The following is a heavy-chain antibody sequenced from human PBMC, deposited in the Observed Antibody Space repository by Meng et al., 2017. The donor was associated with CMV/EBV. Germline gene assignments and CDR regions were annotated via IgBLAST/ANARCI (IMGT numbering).Heavy chain of an antibody. CDR3: ARIVGDPTFTSLNGGMDV. Sequence: SVKVSCKASGGTFSSYAISWVRQAPGQGLEWMGGIIPIFGTANYAQKFQGRVTITTDESTSTAYMGLSSLRSEDTAVYYCARIVGDPTFTSLNGGMDVWGQGTTVTVSS. D-gene: IGHD5-12*01. V-gene: IGHV1-69*05. CDR1: GGTFSSYA. CDR2: IIPIFGTA. J-gene: IGHJ6*02.